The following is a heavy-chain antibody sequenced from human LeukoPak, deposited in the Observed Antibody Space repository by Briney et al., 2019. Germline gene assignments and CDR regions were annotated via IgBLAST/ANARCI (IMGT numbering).Heavy chain of an antibody. V-gene: IGHV5-51*01. CDR1: GYSFTNYW. J-gene: IGHJ4*02. Sequence: GESLKISCKGSGYSFTNYWIGWVRQMPGKGLEWMGIIYPGDSDTRYSPSFQGQVTISADKSISTAYLQWSSLKASDTAMYYCARLGGYCSSTSCPPPDYWGQGTLVTVSS. CDR2: IYPGDSDT. D-gene: IGHD2-2*01. CDR3: ARLGGYCSSTSCPPPDY.